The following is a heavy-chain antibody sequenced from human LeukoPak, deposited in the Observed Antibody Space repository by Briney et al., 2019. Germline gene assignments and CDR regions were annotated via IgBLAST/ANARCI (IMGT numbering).Heavy chain of an antibody. J-gene: IGHJ6*03. CDR2: INHSGST. CDR3: ARKKFGVVIPGYYYYYYMDV. D-gene: IGHD3-3*01. CDR1: GGSFSGYY. V-gene: IGHV4-34*01. Sequence: SETLSLTCAVYGGSFSGYYWSWIRQPPGKGLEWIGEINHSGSTNYNPSLKSRVTISVDTSKNQFSLKLSSVTAADTAVYYCARKKFGVVIPGYYYYYYMDVWGKGTTVTVSS.